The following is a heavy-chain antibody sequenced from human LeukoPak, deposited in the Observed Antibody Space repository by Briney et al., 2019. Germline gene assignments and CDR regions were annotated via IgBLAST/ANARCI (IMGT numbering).Heavy chain of an antibody. Sequence: ASVNVSCKASGYTFTSYGISWVRQAPGQGLEWMGWISAYNGNTNYAQKLQGRVTMTTDTSTSTAYMELRSLRSDDTAVYYCATSYYYDSSGYDAFDIWGQGTMVTVSS. CDR2: ISAYNGNT. V-gene: IGHV1-18*01. D-gene: IGHD3-22*01. J-gene: IGHJ3*02. CDR1: GYTFTSYG. CDR3: ATSYYYDSSGYDAFDI.